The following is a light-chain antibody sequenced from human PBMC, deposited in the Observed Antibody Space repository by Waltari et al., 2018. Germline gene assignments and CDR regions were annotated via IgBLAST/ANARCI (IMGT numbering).Light chain of an antibody. V-gene: IGLV2-8*01. CDR3: SSYVGDDNFVV. Sequence: QSALTQPPSASGSPGQSVTITCTGTSRDAGIYDWVSWYQQHPGKAPKLIVFEVNKWPSGVRPRFSGSKSGNTASLTISGLQPEDEADYYCSSYVGDDNFVVFGGGTKLTVL. J-gene: IGLJ2*01. CDR1: SRDAGIYDW. CDR2: EVN.